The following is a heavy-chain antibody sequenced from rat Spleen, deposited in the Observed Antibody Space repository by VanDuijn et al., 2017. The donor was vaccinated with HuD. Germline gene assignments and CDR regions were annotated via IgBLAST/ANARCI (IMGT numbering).Heavy chain of an antibody. CDR1: FYSITSSYR. CDR2: LNSEGTT. Sequence: EVLLQESGPGLVKPSQSLSLTCSVTFYSITSSYRWNWIRKFPGNKLEWMGYLNSEGTTNYNPSLKSRISITRDTSKNQFFLQVNSVTTEDTATYYCARDNNYKAYWGQGVMVTVSS. CDR3: ARDNNYKAY. V-gene: IGHV3-3*01. J-gene: IGHJ2*01. D-gene: IGHD1-10*01.